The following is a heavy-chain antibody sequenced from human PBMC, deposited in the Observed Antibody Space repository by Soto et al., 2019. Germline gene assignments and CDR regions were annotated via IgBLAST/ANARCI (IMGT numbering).Heavy chain of an antibody. CDR3: AKGYYDFWSGYPTDY. J-gene: IGHJ4*02. V-gene: IGHV3-9*01. Sequence: GGSLRLSCAASGFTFDDYAMHWVRQAPGKGLEWVSGISWNSGSIGYADSVKGRFTTSRDNAKNSLYLQMNSLRAEDTALYYCAKGYYDFWSGYPTDYWGQGTLVTVSS. CDR2: ISWNSGSI. D-gene: IGHD3-3*01. CDR1: GFTFDDYA.